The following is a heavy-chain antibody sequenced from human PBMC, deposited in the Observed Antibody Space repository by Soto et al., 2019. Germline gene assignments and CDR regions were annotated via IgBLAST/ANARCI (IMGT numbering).Heavy chain of an antibody. CDR2: INAGNGNT. V-gene: IGHV1-3*01. D-gene: IGHD5-12*01. Sequence: QVQLVQSGAEVKKPGASVKVSCKASGYTFTSYAMHWVLQAPGQRLEWMGWINAGNGNTKYSQKFQGRVTITKNTSASTAYMELSSLRSEVTAVYYCARGPLRNWFDPWGQGTLVTVSS. J-gene: IGHJ5*02. CDR3: ARGPLRNWFDP. CDR1: GYTFTSYA.